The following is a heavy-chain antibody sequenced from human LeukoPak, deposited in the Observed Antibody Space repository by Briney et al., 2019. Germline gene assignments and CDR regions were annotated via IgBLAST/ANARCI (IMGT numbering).Heavy chain of an antibody. D-gene: IGHD3-9*01. CDR1: GFTFSTYA. CDR2: ISYDGSNK. Sequence: PGGSLRLSCAPSGFTFSTYAMHWVRQAPGKGLEWVAIISYDGSNKYYADSVKGRFTVSRDNSKNTLYLQMNSLRAEDTAVYYCARGVGAYDILTGLGFDPWGQGTLVTVSS. V-gene: IGHV3-30-3*01. CDR3: ARGVGAYDILTGLGFDP. J-gene: IGHJ5*02.